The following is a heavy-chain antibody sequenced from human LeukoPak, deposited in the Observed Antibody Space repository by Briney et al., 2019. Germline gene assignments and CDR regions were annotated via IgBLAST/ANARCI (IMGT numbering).Heavy chain of an antibody. CDR2: ISISSSYI. J-gene: IGHJ6*04. V-gene: IGHV3-21*01. D-gene: IGHD2-15*01. Sequence: PGGSLRLSCAASGFTFSSYSMNWVRQAPGKGLEWVSSISISSSYIYYADSVKGRFTISRDNAKNSLYLQMNSLRAEDTAVYYCARVQRYCSGGSCYDYYYYGMDVWGKGTTVTVSS. CDR1: GFTFSSYS. CDR3: ARVQRYCSGGSCYDYYYYGMDV.